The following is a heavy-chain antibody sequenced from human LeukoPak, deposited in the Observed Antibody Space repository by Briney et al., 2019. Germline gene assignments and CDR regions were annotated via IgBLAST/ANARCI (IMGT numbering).Heavy chain of an antibody. Sequence: PGRSLRLSCAASGFTFSSYAMHWVRQAPGKGLEWVAVISYDGSNKYYADSVKGRFTISRDNSKNTLYLQMNSLRAEDTAVYYCARDGEHIVVVVAATPFPYFDYWGQGTLVTVSS. D-gene: IGHD2-15*01. CDR3: ARDGEHIVVVVAATPFPYFDY. V-gene: IGHV3-30-3*01. CDR2: ISYDGSNK. CDR1: GFTFSSYA. J-gene: IGHJ4*02.